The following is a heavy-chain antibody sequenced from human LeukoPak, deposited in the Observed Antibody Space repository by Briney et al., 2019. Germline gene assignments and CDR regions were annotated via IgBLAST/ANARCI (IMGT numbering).Heavy chain of an antibody. CDR3: ASLSYCSSTGCVPFDY. V-gene: IGHV4-59*06. D-gene: IGHD2-2*01. CDR2: IYYSGST. CDR1: GDSISGYY. J-gene: IGHJ4*02. Sequence: SETLSLTCTVSGDSISGYYWSWIRQHPGKGLEWIGYIYYSGSTYYNPSLKSRVTISVDTSKNQFSLKLSSVTAADTAVYYCASLSYCSSTGCVPFDYWGQGTLVTVSS.